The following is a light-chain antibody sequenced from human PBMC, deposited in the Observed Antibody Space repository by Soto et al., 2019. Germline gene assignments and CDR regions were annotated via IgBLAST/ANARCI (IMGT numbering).Light chain of an antibody. V-gene: IGKV3-20*01. CDR3: QQLRT. Sequence: EIVLTQSPGTLSLSPGERATLSCRASQSVSSSYLAWYQQKPGQAPRLLIYGASSRATGIPDRFSGSGSGTDFTLTSSRLEPEDFAVYYCQQLRTFGQGTKVDI. CDR1: QSVSSSY. CDR2: GAS. J-gene: IGKJ1*01.